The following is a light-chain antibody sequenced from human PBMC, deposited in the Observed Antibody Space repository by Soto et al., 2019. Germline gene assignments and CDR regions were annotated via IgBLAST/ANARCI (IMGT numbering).Light chain of an antibody. CDR3: AAWDDSLNGYV. J-gene: IGLJ1*01. CDR2: SNN. Sequence: QSALTQPPSASGTPGQRVTISCSGSSSNIGSNTVNWYQQLPGTAPKLLIYSNNQRPSGVPDRFSGSKSGTSASLAISGLQSEDESDYYCAAWDDSLNGYVFGTGTILTVL. CDR1: SSNIGSNT. V-gene: IGLV1-44*01.